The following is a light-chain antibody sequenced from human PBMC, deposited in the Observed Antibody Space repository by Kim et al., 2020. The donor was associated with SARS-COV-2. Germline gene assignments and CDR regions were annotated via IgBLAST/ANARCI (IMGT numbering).Light chain of an antibody. CDR1: KLGDKY. J-gene: IGLJ1*01. CDR3: QAWDSSTFYV. CDR2: QDS. V-gene: IGLV3-1*01. Sequence: SYELTQPPSVSVSPGQTASITCSGDKLGDKYACWHQQKPGQSPVLVIYQDSKRPSGIPERFSGSNSGNTATLTISGTQAMDEADYYCQAWDSSTFYVFGT.